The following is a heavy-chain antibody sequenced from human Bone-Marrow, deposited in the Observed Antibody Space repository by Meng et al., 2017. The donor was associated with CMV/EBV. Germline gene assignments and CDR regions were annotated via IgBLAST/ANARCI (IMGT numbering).Heavy chain of an antibody. CDR3: ARLSPGVRGALDI. CDR1: GFTFSSYW. CDR2: INSDGSST. Sequence: GESLKISCAVSGFTFSSYWMHWIRQAPGKGLVWVSRINSDGSSTNYADSVKGRFTISRDNAKNTLYLQMNSLRAEDTAVYYCARLSPGVRGALDIWGQGTMVTVSS. D-gene: IGHD2-21*01. J-gene: IGHJ3*02. V-gene: IGHV3-74*01.